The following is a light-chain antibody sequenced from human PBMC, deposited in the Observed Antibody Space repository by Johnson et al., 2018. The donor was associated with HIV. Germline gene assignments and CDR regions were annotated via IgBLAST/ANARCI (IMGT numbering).Light chain of an antibody. CDR1: SSNIGNNY. J-gene: IGLJ1*01. CDR2: DNN. Sequence: QSVLTQPPSVSAAPGQKVTISCSGSSSNIGNNYVSWYQQLPGTAPKLLIYDNNTRPSGIPDRVSGSKSGTSATLGITGLQTGDEADYYCGTWDSSLRVYVLGNGTKGTV. CDR3: GTWDSSLRVYV. V-gene: IGLV1-51*01.